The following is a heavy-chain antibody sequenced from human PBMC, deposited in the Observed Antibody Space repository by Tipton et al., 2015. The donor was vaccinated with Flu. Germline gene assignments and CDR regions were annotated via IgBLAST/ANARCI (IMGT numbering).Heavy chain of an antibody. Sequence: SLRLSCAASGFTFSNYEMNWVRQAPGKGLEWVSYISSSGSTILYADSVKGRFTISRDNAKNSLYLQMNSLRVEDTAIYYCARDVSYHYDSSGYYLDQWGQGTVVTVSS. CDR3: ARDVSYHYDSSGYYLDQ. CDR1: GFTFSNYE. CDR2: ISSSGSTI. V-gene: IGHV3-48*03. J-gene: IGHJ4*02. D-gene: IGHD3-22*01.